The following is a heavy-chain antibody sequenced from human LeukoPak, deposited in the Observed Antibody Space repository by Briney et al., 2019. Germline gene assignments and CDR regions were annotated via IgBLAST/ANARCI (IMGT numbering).Heavy chain of an antibody. CDR1: GFTFSNYG. CDR2: ISSSGSTI. D-gene: IGHD6-13*01. Sequence: GGSLRLSCAASGFTFSNYGMYWVRQAPGKGLEWVSYISSSGSTIYYADSVKGRFTISRDNAKNSLYLQMNSLRAEDTAVYYCARDQRIAAAGTGGFDYWGQGTLVTVSS. J-gene: IGHJ4*02. CDR3: ARDQRIAAAGTGGFDY. V-gene: IGHV3-48*04.